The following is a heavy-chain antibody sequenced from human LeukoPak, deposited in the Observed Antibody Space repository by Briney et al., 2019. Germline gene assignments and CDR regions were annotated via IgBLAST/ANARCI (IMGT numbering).Heavy chain of an antibody. CDR1: GYSFTSGYSFAVYW. V-gene: IGHV5-51*01. CDR3: VRRGYCDGTGGCHSNPFDI. Sequence: PGESLKISCKGSGYSFTSGYSFAVYWIGWVRQMLGKGLEWMGIVYPGDSDTRYSPSFQGQVTISVDTSISTAYLQWSSLKASGTAIYYCVRRGYCDGTGGCHSNPFDIWGQGTMVTVSS. CDR2: VYPGDSDT. D-gene: IGHD2/OR15-2a*01. J-gene: IGHJ3*02.